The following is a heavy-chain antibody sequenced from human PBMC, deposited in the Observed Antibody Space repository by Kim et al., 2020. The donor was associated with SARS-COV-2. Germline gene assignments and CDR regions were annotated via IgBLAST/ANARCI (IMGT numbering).Heavy chain of an antibody. Sequence: GGSLRLSCAASGFTFSSYSMNWVRQAPGKGLEWVSYISSSSSTIYYADSVKGRFTISRDNAKNSLYLQMNSLRDEDTAVYYCASLADMGYYYDSSGHGDYWGQGTLVTVSS. V-gene: IGHV3-48*02. J-gene: IGHJ4*02. CDR1: GFTFSSYS. CDR2: ISSSSSTI. CDR3: ASLADMGYYYDSSGHGDY. D-gene: IGHD3-22*01.